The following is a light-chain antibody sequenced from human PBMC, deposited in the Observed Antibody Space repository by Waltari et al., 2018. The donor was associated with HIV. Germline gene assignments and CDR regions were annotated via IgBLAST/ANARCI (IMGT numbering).Light chain of an antibody. Sequence: DIQMTQSPSSLSASVGDRVTITCRPSQSISCSLNWYKQKLAKAPKVLIYAAISVQSSIPSRFTGSCCGTDFTITISSLQPGDDATYYCQQCYSTPVTFGGGTKVEIK. J-gene: IGKJ4*01. CDR3: QQCYSTPVT. V-gene: IGKV1-39*01. CDR2: AAI. CDR1: QSISCS.